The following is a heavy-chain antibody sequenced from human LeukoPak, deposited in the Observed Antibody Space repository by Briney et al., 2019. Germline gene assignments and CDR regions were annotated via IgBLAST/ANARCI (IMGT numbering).Heavy chain of an antibody. CDR3: ARLRSMDV. V-gene: IGHV4-34*01. CDR1: GGSFSGYY. D-gene: IGHD4-17*01. Sequence: SETLSLTCAVYGGSFSGYYWSWIRQPPGKGLEWIGEINHSGSTNYNPSLKSRVTISVDTSKNQFSLKLSSVTAADTAVYYCARLRSMDVWGKGTTVTVSS. J-gene: IGHJ6*03. CDR2: INHSGST.